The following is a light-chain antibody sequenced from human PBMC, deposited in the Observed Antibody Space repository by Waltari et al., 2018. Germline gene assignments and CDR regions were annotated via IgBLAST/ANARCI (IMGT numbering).Light chain of an antibody. CDR2: DAS. J-gene: IGKJ2*01. CDR3: QQRSDWLYT. V-gene: IGKV3-11*01. CDR1: QSVSRY. Sequence: EIVLTQYPATLSLSPGERATLSCRASQSVSRYLAWYQQKPGQAPRLLIYDASDRATGIPARFSGSGSGTDFTLTINSLEPEDFAVYYCQQRSDWLYTFGQGTKLEIK.